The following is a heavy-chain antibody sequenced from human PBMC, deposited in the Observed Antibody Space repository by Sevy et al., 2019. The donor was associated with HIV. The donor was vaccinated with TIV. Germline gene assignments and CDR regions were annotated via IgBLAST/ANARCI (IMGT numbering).Heavy chain of an antibody. J-gene: IGHJ4*02. V-gene: IGHV1-18*01. CDR3: ARDRMVLLWFGELSGYFDY. Sequence: ASVKVSCKASGYTFTSYGISWVRQAPGQGLEWMGWISAYNGNTNYAQKLQSRVTMTTDTSTSTAYMELRSLRSDDTAVYYCARDRMVLLWFGELSGYFDYWGQGTLVTVSS. D-gene: IGHD3-10*01. CDR2: ISAYNGNT. CDR1: GYTFTSYG.